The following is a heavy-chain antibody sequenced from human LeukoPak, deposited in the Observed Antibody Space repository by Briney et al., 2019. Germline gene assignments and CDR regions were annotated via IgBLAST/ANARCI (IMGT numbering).Heavy chain of an antibody. J-gene: IGHJ4*02. V-gene: IGHV3-23*01. CDR3: ATSDDSAATY. Sequence: GGSLRLSCAASGFTFSSYAMTWVRQAPGKGLEWVSAISGSGGSTHYADSVKGRFTISRDNSKNTLYLQMNYLRVEDTAVYYCATSDDSAATYWGQGTLVTVSS. CDR2: ISGSGGST. D-gene: IGHD6-25*01. CDR1: GFTFSSYA.